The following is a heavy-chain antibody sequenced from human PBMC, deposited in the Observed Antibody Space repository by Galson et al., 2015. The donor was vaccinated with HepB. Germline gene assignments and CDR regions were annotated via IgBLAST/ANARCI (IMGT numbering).Heavy chain of an antibody. CDR3: AKAFWVTMITVAPRDTFDM. CDR1: GFTFSSYA. D-gene: IGHD3-22*01. V-gene: IGHV3-23*01. CDR2: ISGSGGNI. Sequence: SLRLSCAASGFTFSSYAMSWVRQAPGKGLEWVSIISGSGGNIYYADSVKGRFTISRDNSKNTLSLQMNSLRAEDTAVYYCAKAFWVTMITVAPRDTFDMWGRGTMVTVSS. J-gene: IGHJ3*02.